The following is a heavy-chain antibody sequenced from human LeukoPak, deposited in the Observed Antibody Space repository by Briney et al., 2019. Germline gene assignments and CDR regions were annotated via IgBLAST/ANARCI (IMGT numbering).Heavy chain of an antibody. Sequence: GGSLRHSCAASGFTFSDYYMSWIRQAPGKGLEWVSYISSSGSTIYYADSVKGRFTISRDNAKNSLYLQMNSLRAEDTAVYYCARDRLGGSSYYFDYWGQGTLVTVSS. V-gene: IGHV3-11*04. J-gene: IGHJ4*02. D-gene: IGHD6-6*01. CDR2: ISSSGSTI. CDR1: GFTFSDYY. CDR3: ARDRLGGSSYYFDY.